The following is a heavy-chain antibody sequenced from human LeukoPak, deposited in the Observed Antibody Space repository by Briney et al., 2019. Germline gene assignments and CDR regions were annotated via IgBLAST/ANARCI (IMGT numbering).Heavy chain of an antibody. CDR1: GLAFRNFA. CDR2: MTGSGGSS. D-gene: IGHD6-25*01. Sequence: GGSLRLSCEASGLAFRNFAMSWVRQAPGKGLEWVSGMTGSGGSSYYADSVKGRFTISRDNAKNTLYLQMNSLRAEDTAVYYCAKGTQRDPSTPTYYFDYWGQGTLVTVSS. V-gene: IGHV3-23*01. CDR3: AKGTQRDPSTPTYYFDY. J-gene: IGHJ4*02.